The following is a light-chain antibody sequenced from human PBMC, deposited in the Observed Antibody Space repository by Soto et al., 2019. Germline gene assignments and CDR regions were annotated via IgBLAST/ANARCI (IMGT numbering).Light chain of an antibody. Sequence: EIVXXXXPXXXSXXXGEXATLSCRASRSISSRHLAWYQQKPGQAPRLLIYGASTRATGIPARFSGSGSGTEFTLTISSLQSEDFALYYCQQHDDWPLTFGQGTRLEIK. J-gene: IGKJ5*01. CDR1: RSISSRH. CDR3: QQHDDWPLT. CDR2: GAS. V-gene: IGKV3-15*01.